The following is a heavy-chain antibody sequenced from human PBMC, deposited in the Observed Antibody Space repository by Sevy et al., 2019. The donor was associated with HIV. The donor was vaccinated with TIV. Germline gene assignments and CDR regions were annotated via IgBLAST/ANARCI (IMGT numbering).Heavy chain of an antibody. CDR3: ARWSISIDY. Sequence: ASVKVSCKASGGTFSSYIVSWVRQAPGQGLEWMGGITPVLGTTNYAHKFQGRVTITADESTRTVYMEMSGLKSEDTAVYYCARWSISIDYWGQGTLVTVSS. J-gene: IGHJ4*02. V-gene: IGHV1-69*13. CDR2: ITPVLGTT. CDR1: GGTFSSYI.